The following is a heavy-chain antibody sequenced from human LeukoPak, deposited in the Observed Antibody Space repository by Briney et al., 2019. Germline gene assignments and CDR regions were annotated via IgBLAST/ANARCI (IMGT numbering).Heavy chain of an antibody. CDR2: MSSRGYPT. V-gene: IGHV3-11*01. CDR3: ARVGIALTSPFDY. CDR1: GFTFSDYY. Sequence: GGSLRLSCLASGFTFSDYYMSWVRQAPGKGLEWISYMSSRGYPTYYAESVKGRFTISRDNAKNTLYLQMHNLRADDTAVYSCARVGIALTSPFDYWGLEPWSPSPQ. J-gene: IGHJ4*01. D-gene: IGHD1-1*01.